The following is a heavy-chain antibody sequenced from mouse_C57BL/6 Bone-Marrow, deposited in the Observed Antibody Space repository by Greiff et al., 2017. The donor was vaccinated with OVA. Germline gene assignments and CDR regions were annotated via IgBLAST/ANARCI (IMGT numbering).Heavy chain of an antibody. V-gene: IGHV5-15*01. CDR3: ARGGIITTVVATDWYFDV. CDR2: ISNLAYSI. CDR1: GFTFSDYG. D-gene: IGHD1-1*01. Sequence: DVKLVESGGGLVQPGGSLKLSCAASGFTFSDYGMAWVRQAPRKGPEWVAFISNLAYSIYYADTVTGRFTISRENAKNTLYLEMSSLRSEDTAMYYCARGGIITTVVATDWYFDVWGTGTTVTVSS. J-gene: IGHJ1*03.